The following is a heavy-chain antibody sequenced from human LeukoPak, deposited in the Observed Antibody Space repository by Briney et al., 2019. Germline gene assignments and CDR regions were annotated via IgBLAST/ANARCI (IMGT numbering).Heavy chain of an antibody. V-gene: IGHV4-39*01. CDR3: ASSSSSVQDAFDI. CDR2: IYYSGST. D-gene: IGHD6-6*01. J-gene: IGHJ3*02. CDR1: GGSISSSSYY. Sequence: SETLSLTCTVSGGSISSSSYYWGWIRQPPGKGLEWIGSIYYSGSTYYNPSLKSRVTISVDTSKNQFSLKLSSVTAADTAVYYCASSSSSVQDAFDIWGQGTMVTVSS.